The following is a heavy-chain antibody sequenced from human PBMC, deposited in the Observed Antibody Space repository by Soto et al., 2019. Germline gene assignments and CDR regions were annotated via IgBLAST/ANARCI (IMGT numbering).Heavy chain of an antibody. Sequence: QVQLVQSGAEVKKPGASVKVSCKASGYTFTSYYIGWVRQAPGQGLEWMGWISAYNGNTNYAQKLHGRVTMTTDPSTSTAYMELRTLISDDTAVYYCARDTPPADYWGQGTLVTVSS. J-gene: IGHJ4*02. V-gene: IGHV1-18*01. CDR1: GYTFTSYY. CDR2: ISAYNGNT. CDR3: ARDTPPADY.